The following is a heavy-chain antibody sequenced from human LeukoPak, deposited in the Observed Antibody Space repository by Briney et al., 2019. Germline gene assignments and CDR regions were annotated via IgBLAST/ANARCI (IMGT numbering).Heavy chain of an antibody. CDR3: RGDSSGYDSDYCMDV. CDR2: IRSKAYGGTT. Sequence: PAGSLTLYCTASGFTFGDYAMSWVRQAPGKGLEWVSFIRSKAYGGTTEYAASVKGRFTISRDDSKSIAYLQMNSLRTEDTAVYYCRGDSSGYDSDYCMDVWGQGTTVTVS. J-gene: IGHJ6*01. CDR1: GFTFGDYA. V-gene: IGHV3-49*04. D-gene: IGHD3-22*01.